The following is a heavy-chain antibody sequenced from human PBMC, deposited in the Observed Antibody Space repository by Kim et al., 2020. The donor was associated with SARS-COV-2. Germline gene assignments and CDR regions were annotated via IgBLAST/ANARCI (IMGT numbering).Heavy chain of an antibody. V-gene: IGHV3-30*18. CDR2: ISYDGSNK. J-gene: IGHJ6*02. CDR1: GFTFSSYG. Sequence: GGSLRLSCAASGFTFSSYGMHWVRQAPGKGLEWVAVISYDGSNKYYADSVKGRFTISRDNSKNTLYLQMNSLRAEDTAVYYCAKDQAELRFLEWLLGLGDVWGQGTTVTVSS. CDR3: AKDQAELRFLEWLLGLGDV. D-gene: IGHD3-3*01.